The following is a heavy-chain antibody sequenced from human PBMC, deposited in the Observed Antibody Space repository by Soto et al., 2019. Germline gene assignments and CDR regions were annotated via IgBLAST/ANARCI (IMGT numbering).Heavy chain of an antibody. CDR1: GFTFSSYS. J-gene: IGHJ4*02. CDR3: ARSTYITVTTDTRS. CDR2: ISSSSSYI. V-gene: IGHV3-21*01. D-gene: IGHD4-17*01. Sequence: GESLKISCAASGFTFSSYSMNWVRQAPGKGLEWVSSISSSSSYIYYADSVKGRFTISRDNAKNSLYLQMNSLRAEDTAVYYCARSTYITVTTDTRSWGQGTLVTVSS.